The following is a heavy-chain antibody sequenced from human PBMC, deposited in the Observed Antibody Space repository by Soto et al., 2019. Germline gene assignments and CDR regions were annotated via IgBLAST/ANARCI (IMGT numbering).Heavy chain of an antibody. J-gene: IGHJ6*02. CDR1: GGTFSSYA. V-gene: IGHV1-69*13. Sequence: ASVKVSCKASGGTFSSYAISWVRQAPGQGLEWMGGIIPIFGTANYAQKFQGRVTITADESTSTAYMGLSSLRSEDTAVYYCARDRGFGSPSPGDGGMDVWGQGTTVTVSS. CDR3: ARDRGFGSPSPGDGGMDV. D-gene: IGHD1-26*01. CDR2: IIPIFGTA.